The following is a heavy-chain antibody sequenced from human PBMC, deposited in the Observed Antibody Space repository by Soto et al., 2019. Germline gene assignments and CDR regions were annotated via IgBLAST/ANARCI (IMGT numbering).Heavy chain of an antibody. J-gene: IGHJ4*02. V-gene: IGHV1-46*01. Sequence: QVLLVQSGAEVTRPGASVKVSCKASGYTFTSYYMHWVRQAPGQGLEWMAMINPSGGRTKYAQIFQGRVTLTRDTSPGTVDMELSSLTSEDTAIYYCARGPSCGGDCYLFDYWGQGTQVTVSS. CDR3: ARGPSCGGDCYLFDY. CDR2: INPSGGRT. CDR1: GYTFTSYY. D-gene: IGHD2-21*02.